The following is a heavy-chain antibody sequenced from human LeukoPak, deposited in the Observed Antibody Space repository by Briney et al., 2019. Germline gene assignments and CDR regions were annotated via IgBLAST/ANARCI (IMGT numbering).Heavy chain of an antibody. CDR2: ISGSGGST. J-gene: IGHJ3*02. CDR3: AKDHSIFGVAMGAFDI. CDR1: GFTFSSYA. Sequence: GGSLRLSCAASGFTFSSYAMSWVRQAPGKGLEWVSAISGSGGSTYYADSVKGRFTISRDNSKNTLYLQMNSLRAEDTAVYYCAKDHSIFGVAMGAFDIWGQGTMVTVSS. V-gene: IGHV3-23*01. D-gene: IGHD3-3*01.